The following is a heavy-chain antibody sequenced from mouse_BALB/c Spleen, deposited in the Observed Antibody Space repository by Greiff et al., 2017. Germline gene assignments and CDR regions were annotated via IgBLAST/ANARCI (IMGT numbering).Heavy chain of an antibody. CDR2: ISSGGST. CDR1: GFTFSSYA. V-gene: IGHV5-6-5*01. Sequence: EVQVVESGGGLVKPGGSLKLSCAASGFTFSSYAMSWVRQTPEKRLEWVASISSGGSTYYPDSVKGRFTISRDNARNILYLQMSSLRSEDTAMYYCASAYYGNSFAYWGQGTLVTVSA. J-gene: IGHJ3*01. CDR3: ASAYYGNSFAY. D-gene: IGHD2-10*01.